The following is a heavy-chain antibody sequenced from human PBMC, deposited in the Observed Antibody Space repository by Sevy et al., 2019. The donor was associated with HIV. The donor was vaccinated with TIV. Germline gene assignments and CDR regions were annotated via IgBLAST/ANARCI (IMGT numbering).Heavy chain of an antibody. Sequence: ASVKVSCKTSGYAFMSYGVTWVRQAPGQGLEWMGWIGVYNGNANSAQKFRDRVTMTTDTSTSTAHMELTNLRSDDTAVYYCARVPTHYYGSATYFDHWGQGTLVTVSS. D-gene: IGHD3-10*01. CDR1: GYAFMSYG. J-gene: IGHJ4*02. CDR2: IGVYNGNA. V-gene: IGHV1-18*01. CDR3: ARVPTHYYGSATYFDH.